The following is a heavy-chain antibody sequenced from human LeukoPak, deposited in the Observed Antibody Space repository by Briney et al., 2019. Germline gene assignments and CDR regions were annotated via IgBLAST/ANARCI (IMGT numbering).Heavy chain of an antibody. V-gene: IGHV3-7*01. D-gene: IGHD3-10*02. CDR2: IKKDGSDK. CDR3: AELGITMIGGV. Sequence: GGSLRLSCAASGFTFSSYWMSWVRQAPGKGLEWVANIKKDGSDKYYVDSVKGRFTISRDNAKNSLYLQMNSLRAEDTAVYYCAELGITMIGGVWGKGTTVTISS. CDR1: GFTFSSYW. J-gene: IGHJ6*04.